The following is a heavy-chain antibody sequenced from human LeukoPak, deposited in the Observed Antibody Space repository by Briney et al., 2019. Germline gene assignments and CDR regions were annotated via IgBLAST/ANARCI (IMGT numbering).Heavy chain of an antibody. Sequence: ASVKVSCKASGYTFTGYYMHWVRQAPGQGLEWMGWINPNSGGTKYAQKFQGRVTMTRDTSISTAYMELSRLRSDDTAVYNCARDRDCSGGSCYSLNAFDIWGQGTMVTVSS. CDR3: ARDRDCSGGSCYSLNAFDI. D-gene: IGHD2-15*01. V-gene: IGHV1-2*02. J-gene: IGHJ3*02. CDR2: INPNSGGT. CDR1: GYTFTGYY.